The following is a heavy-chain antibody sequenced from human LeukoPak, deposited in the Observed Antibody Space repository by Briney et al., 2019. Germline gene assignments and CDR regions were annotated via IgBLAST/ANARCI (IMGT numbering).Heavy chain of an antibody. Sequence: GESLRLSCAASGFTVSNNYMSWVRQAPGKKLEWVSDIYSDGTTFYADSVKGRFTISRDNSKNTLYLQMNSLRAEDTAVYHCARYDFILISYFDLWGRGALVTVSA. V-gene: IGHV3-53*01. CDR2: IYSDGTT. CDR1: GFTVSNNY. CDR3: ARYDFILISYFDL. D-gene: IGHD3-3*01. J-gene: IGHJ2*01.